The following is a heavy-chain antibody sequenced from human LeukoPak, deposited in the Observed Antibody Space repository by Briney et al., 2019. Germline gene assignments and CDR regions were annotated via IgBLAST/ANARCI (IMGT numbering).Heavy chain of an antibody. J-gene: IGHJ4*01. D-gene: IGHD6-19*01. CDR1: GGSISSYY. CDR3: ARDRGSGFDY. V-gene: IGHV4-59*01. Sequence: PSETLSLTCTVSGGSISSYYWSWIRQPPGKGLEWIGYIHYSGSTHYNPSLKSRVTISVDTSKKQFSLKVRSLTAADTAVYYCARDRGSGFDYWGQGTLVTVSS. CDR2: IHYSGST.